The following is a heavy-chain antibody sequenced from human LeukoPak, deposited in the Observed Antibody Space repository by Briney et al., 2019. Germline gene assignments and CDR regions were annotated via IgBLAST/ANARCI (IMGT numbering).Heavy chain of an antibody. CDR1: GFTFSSYA. D-gene: IGHD3-10*01. CDR2: ISGSGGST. J-gene: IGHJ4*02. Sequence: GGSLRLSCAASGFTFSSYAMSWVRQAPGKGLEWVSAISGSGGSTYYADSVKGRFTIFRDNSKNTLYLQMNSLRAEDTAVYYCARDRPYYYGSGSYYDYWGQGTLVTVSS. V-gene: IGHV3-23*01. CDR3: ARDRPYYYGSGSYYDY.